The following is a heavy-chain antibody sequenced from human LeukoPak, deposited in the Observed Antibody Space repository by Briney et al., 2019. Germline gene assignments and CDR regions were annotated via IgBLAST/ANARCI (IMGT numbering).Heavy chain of an antibody. CDR3: ARAVGGLLYY. Sequence: GGSLRLSCAASGFTLSNYWIHWVRQAPGKGLVWVSLVSSDGATTTYADSVKGRFTISRDNVKSTVYLQMSSLRAEDTAVYYCARAVGGLLYYWGQGTLVTVSS. J-gene: IGHJ4*02. V-gene: IGHV3-74*01. CDR2: VSSDGATT. CDR1: GFTLSNYW. D-gene: IGHD2-15*01.